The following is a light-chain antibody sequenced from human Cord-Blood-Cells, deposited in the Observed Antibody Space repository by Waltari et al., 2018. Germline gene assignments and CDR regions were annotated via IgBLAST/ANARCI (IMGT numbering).Light chain of an antibody. CDR3: SSYTSSSTPYV. CDR2: DVS. Sequence: QSALTQPASVSGSPGQSITISCTGTSSDVGGYNYVSWYQQHPGKAPKRMIYDVSKRASGISNRFSGSKSGNTASLTISGLQAEDEADYYCSSYTSSSTPYVFGTGTKVTVL. V-gene: IGLV2-14*01. CDR1: SSDVGGYNY. J-gene: IGLJ1*01.